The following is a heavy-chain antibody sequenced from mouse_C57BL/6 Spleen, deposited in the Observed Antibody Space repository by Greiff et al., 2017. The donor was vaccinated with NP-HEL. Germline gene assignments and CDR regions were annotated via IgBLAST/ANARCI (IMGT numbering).Heavy chain of an antibody. CDR2: ISDGGSYT. Sequence: EVQGVESGGGLVKPGGSLKLSCAASGFTFSSYAMSWVRQTPEKRLEWVATISDGGSYTYYPDNVKGRFTISRDNAKNNLYLQMSHLKSEDTAMYYCARGLPLAYWGQGTLVTVSA. CDR3: ARGLPLAY. J-gene: IGHJ3*01. V-gene: IGHV5-4*01. CDR1: GFTFSSYA.